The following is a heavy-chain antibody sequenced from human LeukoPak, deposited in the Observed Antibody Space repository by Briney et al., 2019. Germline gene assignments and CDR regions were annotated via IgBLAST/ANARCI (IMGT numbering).Heavy chain of an antibody. CDR3: AKDSGYDKSSGPPEGY. D-gene: IGHD5-12*01. Sequence: GGSLRLSCAASGFTFDEYAMPWVRQVPGKSLEWVSLISGDGGSTDYADSVKGRFTISRDNSKNSLYLQMNSLRTEDTALYYCAKDSGYDKSSGPPEGYWGQGTLVTVSS. J-gene: IGHJ4*02. CDR1: GFTFDEYA. V-gene: IGHV3-43*02. CDR2: ISGDGGST.